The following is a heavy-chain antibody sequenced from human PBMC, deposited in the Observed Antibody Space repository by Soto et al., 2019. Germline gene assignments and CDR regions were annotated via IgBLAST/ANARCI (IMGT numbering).Heavy chain of an antibody. V-gene: IGHV1-18*01. CDR2: ISAYNGNT. D-gene: IGHD6-13*01. J-gene: IGHJ5*02. CDR1: GYTFTSYG. CDR3: ARGDVQEQLVLNNWFDP. Sequence: ASVKVSCKASGYTFTSYGISWVRQAPGQGLEWMGWISAYNGNTNYAQKLQGRVTMTTDTSTSTAYMELRSLRSDDTAVYYCARGDVQEQLVLNNWFDPWGQGTLVTVSS.